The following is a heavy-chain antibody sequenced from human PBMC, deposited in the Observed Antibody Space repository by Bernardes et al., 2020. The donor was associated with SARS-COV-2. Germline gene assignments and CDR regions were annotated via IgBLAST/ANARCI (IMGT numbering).Heavy chain of an antibody. CDR1: GFTFSSYW. D-gene: IGHD3-22*01. Sequence: GGSLRLSCAASGFTFSSYWMHWVRQIPGRGLVWLSRISTDGSTTNYADSVKGRFTISRDNAKNTLWLQMNSLGADDTAVYYCARGASSGYRVDHWGPGAQGTVSS. CDR3: ARGASSGYRVDH. CDR2: ISTDGSTT. J-gene: IGHJ4*02. V-gene: IGHV3-74*01.